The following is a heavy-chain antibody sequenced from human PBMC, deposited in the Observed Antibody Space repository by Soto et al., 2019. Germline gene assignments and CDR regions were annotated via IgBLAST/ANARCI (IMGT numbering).Heavy chain of an antibody. CDR3: ARTGGYDLYDY. D-gene: IGHD3-22*01. Sequence: AAVKVSCKASGYTFTSFSMHWVRQAPGQRHEWMGWINAGNGNTKSSQRLEGRVTITRGTSAGPAYIALIRPRSEEIASYYCARTGGYDLYDYWRQGTLVTVSS. CDR1: GYTFTSFS. V-gene: IGHV1-3*01. J-gene: IGHJ4*02. CDR2: INAGNGNT.